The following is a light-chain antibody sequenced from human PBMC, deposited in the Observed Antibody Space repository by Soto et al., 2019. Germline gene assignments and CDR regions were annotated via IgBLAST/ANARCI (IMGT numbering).Light chain of an antibody. J-gene: IGLJ2*01. CDR1: SSDVGGYNY. Sequence: QSALTQPRSVSGSPGQSVTISCTGTSSDVGGYNYVSWYQQHPGKAPKLIIYDVSNRPSGVPDRFSASKSGNTASLTISGLQAEDDADYYCCSYAGSYAHVLFGGGTKVTVL. V-gene: IGLV2-11*01. CDR2: DVS. CDR3: CSYAGSYAHVL.